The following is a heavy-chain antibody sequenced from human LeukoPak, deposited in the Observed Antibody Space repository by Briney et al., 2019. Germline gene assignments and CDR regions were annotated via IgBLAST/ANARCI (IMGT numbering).Heavy chain of an antibody. J-gene: IGHJ4*02. V-gene: IGHV3-64*01. Sequence: GGSLRLSCAASGFTFSSYAMHWVRQAPGKGLEYGSAISSNGDSTYYANSVKGRFTISRDNSKNTLYLQMGSLRADDMAVYYCARDGVSGYSGSYYFDYWGQGTLVTVSS. CDR3: ARDGVSGYSGSYYFDY. D-gene: IGHD1-26*01. CDR2: ISSNGDST. CDR1: GFTFSSYA.